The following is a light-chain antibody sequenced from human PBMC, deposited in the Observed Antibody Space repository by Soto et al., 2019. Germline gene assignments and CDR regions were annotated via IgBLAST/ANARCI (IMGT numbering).Light chain of an antibody. CDR1: QRVSNNF. CDR2: DAT. CDR3: QQYGSTPWT. J-gene: IGKJ1*01. V-gene: IGKV3D-20*01. Sequence: EIVLTQSPGTLSLSPGETATLSCGASQRVSNNFLGWYQQKPGLPPRLLIYDATSRANGIPERFSGRGSGTHFTLTISRLEPEDFAVYYYQQYGSTPWTFGRGTKVDIK.